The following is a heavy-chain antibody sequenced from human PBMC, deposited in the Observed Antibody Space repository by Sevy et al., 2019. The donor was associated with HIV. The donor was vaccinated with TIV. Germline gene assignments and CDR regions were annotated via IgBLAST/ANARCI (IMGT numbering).Heavy chain of an antibody. CDR3: ANHASDYDSSGYLERDAFDI. CDR1: GFTVSDNY. V-gene: IGHV3-53*01. J-gene: IGHJ3*02. Sequence: GGSLRLSCAASGFTVSDNYMSWVRQAPGKRLEWVSVIYSDGSTSYADSVKGRFTISRDNSKNTLYLQMNSLRAEDTAVYYCANHASDYDSSGYLERDAFDIWGQGTMVTVSS. D-gene: IGHD3-22*01. CDR2: IYSDGST.